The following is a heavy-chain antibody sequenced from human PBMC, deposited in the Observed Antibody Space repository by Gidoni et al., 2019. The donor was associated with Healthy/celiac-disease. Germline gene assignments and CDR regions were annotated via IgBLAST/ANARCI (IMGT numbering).Heavy chain of an antibody. CDR1: GGSISSGDYY. CDR3: ARGGRLFLGSGPGGFDP. Sequence: QVQLQESGPGLVKPSQTLSLTCTVSGGSISSGDYYWSWIRQPPGKGLEWIGYTYYRGSTNYTPSLKNRVTISVDTSKNQFSRKLGSVTAADAAVYYCARGGRLFLGSGPGGFDPWGQGTLVTVSS. D-gene: IGHD3-10*01. J-gene: IGHJ5*02. V-gene: IGHV4-30-4*01. CDR2: TYYRGST.